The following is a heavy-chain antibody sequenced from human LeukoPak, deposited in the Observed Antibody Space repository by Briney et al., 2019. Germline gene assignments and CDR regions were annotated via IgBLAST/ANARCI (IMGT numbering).Heavy chain of an antibody. CDR3: ARVLGGIVGATGLDY. Sequence: SVKVSCKASGGTFSSYAISWVRQAPGQGHEWMGGIIPIFGTANYAQKFQGRVTITTDESTRTAYMELSSLRSEDTAVYYCARVLGGIVGATGLDYWGQGTLVTVSS. CDR2: IIPIFGTA. D-gene: IGHD1-26*01. V-gene: IGHV1-69*05. CDR1: GGTFSSYA. J-gene: IGHJ4*02.